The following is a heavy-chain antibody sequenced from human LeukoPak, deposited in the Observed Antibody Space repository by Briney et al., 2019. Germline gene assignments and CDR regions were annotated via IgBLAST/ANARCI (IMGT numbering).Heavy chain of an antibody. V-gene: IGHV3-7*03. Sequence: GGSLRLSCAASGFTFSTSWMSWVRQVPGKGLEWVANIKKDGSETYYVDSVKGRFTISRDNAKNSLYLQMNSLRAEDTAMYYCARGRYSGTTYYFDYWGQGTLVTDSS. CDR3: ARGRYSGTTYYFDY. J-gene: IGHJ4*02. CDR1: GFTFSTSW. CDR2: IKKDGSET. D-gene: IGHD5-12*01.